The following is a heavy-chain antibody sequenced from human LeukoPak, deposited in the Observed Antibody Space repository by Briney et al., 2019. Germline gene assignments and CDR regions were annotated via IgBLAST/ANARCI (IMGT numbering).Heavy chain of an antibody. CDR3: ARELHVERDDY. Sequence: ASVNVSCKASGFVFTSYGFTWVRQAPGQGLEWMGWISANDGKTHYSEKHQGRVTMSTDTVTSTAYMELRSLRSDDTAVYYCARELHVERDDYWGQGTLVAVSS. J-gene: IGHJ4*02. CDR1: GFVFTSYG. V-gene: IGHV1-18*01. D-gene: IGHD1-1*01. CDR2: ISANDGKT.